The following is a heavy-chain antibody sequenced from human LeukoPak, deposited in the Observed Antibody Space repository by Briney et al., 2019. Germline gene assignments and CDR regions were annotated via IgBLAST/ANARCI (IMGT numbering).Heavy chain of an antibody. CDR2: ISSSSSYI. D-gene: IGHD6-6*01. CDR1: GFTFSSYS. CDR3: ARGISEYSSSEGDDY. V-gene: IGHV3-21*01. Sequence: SGGSLRLSCAASGFTFSSYSMNWVRQAPGKGLEWVSSISSSSSYIYYADSVKGRYTISRDNAKNSLYLQTNSLRAEDTAVYYCARGISEYSSSEGDDYWGQGTLVTVSS. J-gene: IGHJ4*02.